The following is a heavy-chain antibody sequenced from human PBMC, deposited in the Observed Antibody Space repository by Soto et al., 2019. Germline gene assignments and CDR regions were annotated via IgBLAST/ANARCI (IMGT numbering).Heavy chain of an antibody. CDR3: AKEIGAAAYVETSPVDF. V-gene: IGHV3-23*01. CDR2: IDGSGGDT. J-gene: IGHJ4*02. CDR1: GFTFSSYA. D-gene: IGHD2-15*01. Sequence: EVRLLESGGGLVQPGGSLRLSCAASGFTFSSYAMGWVRQAPGKGLEWVSGIDGSGGDTSFADSVKGRFTISRDNSENTLYLHMNSLRAEDTARYFCAKEIGAAAYVETSPVDFWGEGPLVTVAS.